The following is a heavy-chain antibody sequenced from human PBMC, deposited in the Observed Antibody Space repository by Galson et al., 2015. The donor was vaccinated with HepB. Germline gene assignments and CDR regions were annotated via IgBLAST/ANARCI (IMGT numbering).Heavy chain of an antibody. D-gene: IGHD5-12*01. Sequence: SLRLSCAASGFTFSSYAMTWVRQAPGKGLEWVSDIRNSGGGTHYAASVEGRFTISRDDSKNTLYLQMNSLRVEDTAVYYCAKDYSPDSGYDIDDWGQGTLVTVSS. CDR1: GFTFSSYA. CDR2: IRNSGGGT. J-gene: IGHJ4*02. CDR3: AKDYSPDSGYDIDD. V-gene: IGHV3-23*01.